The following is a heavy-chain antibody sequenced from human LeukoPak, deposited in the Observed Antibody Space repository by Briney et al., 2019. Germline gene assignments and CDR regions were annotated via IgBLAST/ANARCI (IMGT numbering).Heavy chain of an antibody. D-gene: IGHD3-22*01. J-gene: IGHJ4*02. V-gene: IGHV3-30-3*01. Sequence: AGGSLRLSCAASGFTFSSYAIHWVRQAPGKGLEWVAVISYDGSNQYYADSVKGRFTISRDNSKNTLYLQMNSLRAEGTAVYYCARDRDFYDNSGYHFDYWGQGTLVTVSS. CDR2: ISYDGSNQ. CDR3: ARDRDFYDNSGYHFDY. CDR1: GFTFSSYA.